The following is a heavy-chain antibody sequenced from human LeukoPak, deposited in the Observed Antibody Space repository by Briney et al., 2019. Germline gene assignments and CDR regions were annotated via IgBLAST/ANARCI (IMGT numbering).Heavy chain of an antibody. Sequence: PSETLSLTCAVYGGSFSGYYWSWIRQPPGKGLEWIGEINHSGSTNYNPSLKSRVTISVDTSKNQFSLKLSSVTAADTAVYYCARGSIVVVVAAPRYYFDYWGQGTLVTVSS. CDR3: ARGSIVVVVAAPRYYFDY. CDR1: GGSFSGYY. D-gene: IGHD2-15*01. J-gene: IGHJ4*02. V-gene: IGHV4-34*01. CDR2: INHSGST.